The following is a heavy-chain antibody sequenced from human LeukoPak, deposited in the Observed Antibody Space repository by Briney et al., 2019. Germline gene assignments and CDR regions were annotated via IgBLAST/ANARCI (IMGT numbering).Heavy chain of an antibody. CDR3: ARFSCGGKVY. Sequence: PGGSLRLSCAASGFTFNSYDMNWVRQAPGKGLEWVSYISTSGSTIYYADSVKGRFTISRDDAKNSLYLQMSSLRAEDTAVYYCARFSCGGKVYWGQGTLVTVSS. CDR1: GFTFNSYD. CDR2: ISTSGSTI. D-gene: IGHD2-21*01. J-gene: IGHJ4*02. V-gene: IGHV3-48*03.